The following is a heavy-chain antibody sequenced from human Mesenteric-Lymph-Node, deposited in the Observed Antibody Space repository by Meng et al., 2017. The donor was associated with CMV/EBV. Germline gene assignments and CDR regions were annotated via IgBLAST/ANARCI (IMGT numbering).Heavy chain of an antibody. Sequence: GGSLRLSCTASGFTFSSYGINWVRQAPGKGLEWVSSISSRSSSIYYADSVKGRFTISRDNAKNSLYLQMNSLRAEDTAIYYCARANAVRRGVFDYWGQGTLVTVSS. CDR3: ARANAVRRGVFDY. CDR1: GFTFSSYG. D-gene: IGHD3-10*01. CDR2: ISSRSSSI. V-gene: IGHV3-21*01. J-gene: IGHJ4*02.